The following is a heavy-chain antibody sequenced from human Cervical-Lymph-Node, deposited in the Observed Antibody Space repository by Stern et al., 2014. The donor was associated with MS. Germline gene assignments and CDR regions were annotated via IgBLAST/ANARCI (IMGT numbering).Heavy chain of an antibody. CDR2: ISAYNGNT. J-gene: IGHJ4*02. D-gene: IGHD6-13*01. Sequence: MQLVESGAEVKKPGASVKVSCKASGYTFTSYGISWVRQAPGQGLEWMGWISAYNGNTNYAQKLQGRVTMTTDTSTSTAYMELRSLRSDDTAVYYCARGGIPRIAAAGMFAFDYWGQGTLVTVSS. CDR3: ARGGIPRIAAAGMFAFDY. CDR1: GYTFTSYG. V-gene: IGHV1-18*01.